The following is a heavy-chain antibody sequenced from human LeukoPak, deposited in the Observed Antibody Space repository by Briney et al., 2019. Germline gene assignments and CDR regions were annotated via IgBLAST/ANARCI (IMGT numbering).Heavy chain of an antibody. CDR3: TRDITDSSGITWFEP. CDR1: GFTFTTYG. D-gene: IGHD3-22*01. J-gene: IGHJ5*02. V-gene: IGHV3-33*01. Sequence: PGRSLRLSCAASGFTFTTYGMHWVRQAPGKGLEWVAVISHDVNFKYYADSVKGRFTISRDNSKNTMILQMNSLRAEDTAVYYCTRDITDSSGITWFEPWGPGTLVTVSS. CDR2: ISHDVNFK.